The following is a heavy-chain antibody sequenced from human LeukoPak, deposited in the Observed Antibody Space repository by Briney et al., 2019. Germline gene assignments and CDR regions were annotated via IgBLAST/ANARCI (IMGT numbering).Heavy chain of an antibody. J-gene: IGHJ4*02. D-gene: IGHD6-6*01. V-gene: IGHV5-51*01. CDR2: IYPGDSDT. CDR3: ARQYSTSSKFDY. Sequence: GESLKISCRGSEYSFTNYWIGWVRQMPGKRLEWMGIIYPGDSDTRYSPSFQGQVTISPDKSISTAYLQRSSLKASDTAMYYCARQYSTSSKFDYWGQGTLVTVSS. CDR1: EYSFTNYW.